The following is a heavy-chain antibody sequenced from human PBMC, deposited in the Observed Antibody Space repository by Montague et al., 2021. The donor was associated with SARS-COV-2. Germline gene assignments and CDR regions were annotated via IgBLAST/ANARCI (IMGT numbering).Heavy chain of an antibody. CDR3: ERHPGDTIFGVVRYPGGFDY. V-gene: IGHV4-59*08. CDR1: GGSISSYY. Sequence: SETLSLTCTVSGGSISSYYWSWIRQPPGKGLEWIGYIYYSGSTNYNPSLKSRVTISVDTSKNQFSLKLSSVTAADTAVYYCERHPGDTIFGVVRYPGGFDYWGQGTLVTVSS. CDR2: IYYSGST. J-gene: IGHJ4*02. D-gene: IGHD3-3*01.